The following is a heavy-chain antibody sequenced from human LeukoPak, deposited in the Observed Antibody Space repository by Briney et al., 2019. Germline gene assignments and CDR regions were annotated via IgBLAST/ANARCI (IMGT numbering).Heavy chain of an antibody. CDR2: IYYSGST. V-gene: IGHV4-39*01. CDR3: ARGAALLWFGELPGLFDY. CDR1: GGSISSSSYY. D-gene: IGHD3-10*01. J-gene: IGHJ4*02. Sequence: PSETLSLTCTVSGGSISSSSYYWGWIRQPPGKGLEWIGSIYYSGSTYYNPSLKSRVTISVDTSKNQISLKLSSVTAADTAVYYCARGAALLWFGELPGLFDYWGQGTLVTASS.